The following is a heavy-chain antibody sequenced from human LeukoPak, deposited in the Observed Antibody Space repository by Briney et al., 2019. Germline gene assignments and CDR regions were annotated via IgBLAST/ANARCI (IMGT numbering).Heavy chain of an antibody. CDR3: ARSTFGGIIVIGDY. D-gene: IGHD3-16*02. CDR1: GFIFSSHG. Sequence: GGFLRLSCAASGFIFSSHGMHWVRQAPGKGLEWVAVISYDGSNEYYADSVKGRFIISRDNSKNTLFLQMNSLRPEDTAVYYCARSTFGGIIVIGDYWGQGTLVTVSS. V-gene: IGHV3-30*03. CDR2: ISYDGSNE. J-gene: IGHJ4*02.